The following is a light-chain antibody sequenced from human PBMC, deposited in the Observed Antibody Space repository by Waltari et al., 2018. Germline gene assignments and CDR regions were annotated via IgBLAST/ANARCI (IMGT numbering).Light chain of an antibody. CDR3: MLGARPWT. CDR2: QVS. Sequence: VVMTQSPDSLPVTLGQPASISCRSNESLVITDGRTYLNWIHQRPGQSPRRLIYQVSDRDSGVPDRFSGSWSGTDFTLKISRVEAEDVGVYYCMLGARPWTFGPGTKVEI. V-gene: IGKV2-30*01. CDR1: ESLVITDGRTY. J-gene: IGKJ1*01.